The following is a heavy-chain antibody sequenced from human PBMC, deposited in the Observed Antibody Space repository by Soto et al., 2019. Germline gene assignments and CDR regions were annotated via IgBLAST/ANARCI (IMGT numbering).Heavy chain of an antibody. CDR3: ARAHDFWSGTYYYYYGMDV. V-gene: IGHV1-18*01. CDR1: GYTFTSYG. CDR2: ISAYNGNT. D-gene: IGHD3-3*01. J-gene: IGHJ6*02. Sequence: GASVKVSCKASGYTFTSYGISWVRQAPGQGLEWMGWISAYNGNTNYAQKLQGRVTMTTDTSTSTAYMELRSLRSDDTAVYYCARAHDFWSGTYYYYYGMDVWGQGTTVTVSS.